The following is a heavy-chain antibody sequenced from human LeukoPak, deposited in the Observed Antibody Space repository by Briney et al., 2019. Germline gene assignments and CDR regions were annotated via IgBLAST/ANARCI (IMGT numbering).Heavy chain of an antibody. V-gene: IGHV3-23*01. D-gene: IGHD6-19*01. J-gene: IGHJ4*02. CDR1: GFTFSSYA. CDR2: ISGIGGST. CDR3: AKRPGAVAGKYFDY. Sequence: GGSLRLSCAASGFTFSSYAMSWVRPAPGRGLEWVSAISGIGGSTYYADSVKGRFTISRDNSKNTLYLQMNSLRAEDTAVYYCAKRPGAVAGKYFDYWGQGTLVTVSS.